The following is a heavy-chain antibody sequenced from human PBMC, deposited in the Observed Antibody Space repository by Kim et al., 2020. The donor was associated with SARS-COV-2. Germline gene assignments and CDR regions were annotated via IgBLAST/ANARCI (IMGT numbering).Heavy chain of an antibody. J-gene: IGHJ4*02. CDR3: ARARPHSYDKYDY. Sequence: SETLSLTCAVYGGSFSGYYWSWIRQPPGKGLEWIGEINHSGSTNYNPSLKSRVTISVDTSKNQFSLKLSSVTAADTAVYYCARARPHSYDKYDYWGQGTLVTVSS. D-gene: IGHD5-12*01. CDR2: INHSGST. CDR1: GGSFSGYY. V-gene: IGHV4-34*01.